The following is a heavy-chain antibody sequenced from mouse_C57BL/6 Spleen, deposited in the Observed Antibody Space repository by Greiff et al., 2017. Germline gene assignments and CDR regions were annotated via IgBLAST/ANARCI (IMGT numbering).Heavy chain of an antibody. V-gene: IGHV1-82*01. CDR2: IYPGDGDT. D-gene: IGHD5-5*01. CDR1: GYAFSSSW. CDR3: ARGDYPMDY. Sequence: VQLQQSGPELVKPGASVKISCKASGYAFSSSWMNWVKQRPGKGLEWIGRIYPGDGDTNYNGKFKGKATLTADKSSSTAYMQLSSLTSEDSAVYFCARGDYPMDYWGQGTSVTVSS. J-gene: IGHJ4*01.